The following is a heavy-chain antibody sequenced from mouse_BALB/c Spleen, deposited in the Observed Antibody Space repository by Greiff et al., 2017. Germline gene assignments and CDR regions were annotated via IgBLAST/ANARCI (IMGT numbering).Heavy chain of an antibody. CDR3: ARYGNYDYYAMDY. CDR1: GFNIKDTY. CDR2: IDPANGNT. D-gene: IGHD2-10*02. V-gene: IGHV14-3*02. Sequence: EVKLVESGAELVKPGASVKLSCTASGFNIKDTYMHWVKQRPEQGLEWIGRIDPANGNTKYDPKFQGKATITADTSSNTAYLQLSSLTSEDTAVYYCARYGNYDYYAMDYWGQGTSVTVSS. J-gene: IGHJ4*01.